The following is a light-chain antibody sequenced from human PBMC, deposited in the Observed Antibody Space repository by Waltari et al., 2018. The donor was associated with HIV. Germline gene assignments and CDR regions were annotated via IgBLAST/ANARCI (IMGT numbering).Light chain of an antibody. CDR1: SSAVGGYNY. J-gene: IGLJ1*01. V-gene: IGLV2-8*01. CDR3: ASYAGNTNV. Sequence: QSALTQPPSASGSPGQSVTISCTGTSSAVGGYNYVSWYQLHPGKAPKLMIYEVSKRPSGVPDRFSGSKSGNTASLTVSGLQSEDEADYFCASYAGNTNVFGTGTKVTVL. CDR2: EVS.